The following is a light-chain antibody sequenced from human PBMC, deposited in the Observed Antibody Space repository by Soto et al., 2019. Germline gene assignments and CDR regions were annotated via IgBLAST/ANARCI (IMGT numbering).Light chain of an antibody. J-gene: IGKJ1*01. CDR2: GAS. CDR3: QQYGSSPWT. V-gene: IGKV3-20*01. CDR1: QSVGSSF. Sequence: EIVLTQSPGTLSLSPGERATLSCRTSQSVGSSFLAWYQQKPGQAPRLLIYGASSRATGIPDRFSGRGSGTDFTLTISRLEPEDFAVYYCQQYGSSPWTFGQGTKVEIK.